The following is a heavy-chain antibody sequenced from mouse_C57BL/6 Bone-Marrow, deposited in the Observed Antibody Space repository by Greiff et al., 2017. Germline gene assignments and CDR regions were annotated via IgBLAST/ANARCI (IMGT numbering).Heavy chain of an antibody. J-gene: IGHJ4*01. CDR1: GFTFSSYG. D-gene: IGHD1-1*01. Sequence: EVMLVESGGDLVKPGGSLKLSCAASGFTFSSYGMSWVRQTPDKRLEWVATISSGGSYTYYPDSVKGRFTISRDNAKNTLYLQMSSLKSEDTAMYYCARHDGSSYGYAMDYWGQGTSVTVSS. CDR2: ISSGGSYT. V-gene: IGHV5-6*02. CDR3: ARHDGSSYGYAMDY.